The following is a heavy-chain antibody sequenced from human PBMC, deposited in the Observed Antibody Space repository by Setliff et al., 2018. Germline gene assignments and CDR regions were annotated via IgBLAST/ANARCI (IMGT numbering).Heavy chain of an antibody. D-gene: IGHD3-16*01. V-gene: IGHV5-51*01. CDR2: IYPGDSDT. Sequence: SLKISCRGSGYRFTNYWIGWVRQMPGKGLEWMGIIYPGDSDTRYSPSFQGLVTISADKAISTAYLQWSSLKASDTAIYYCAIIDDAIMDLDYWGQGTLVTVSS. J-gene: IGHJ4*02. CDR1: GYRFTNYW. CDR3: AIIDDAIMDLDY.